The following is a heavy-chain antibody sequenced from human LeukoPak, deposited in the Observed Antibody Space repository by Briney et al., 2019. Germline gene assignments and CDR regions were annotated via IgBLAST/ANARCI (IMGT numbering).Heavy chain of an antibody. J-gene: IGHJ6*03. CDR3: ARVSRGNYAIHYYYYYYMDV. V-gene: IGHV4-34*01. D-gene: IGHD1-7*01. CDR1: GGSFSGYY. Sequence: KPSETLSLTCAVYGGSFSGYYWSWIRQPPGKGLEWIGEINHSGSTNYNPSLKSRVTISVDTSKNQFSLKLSSVTAADTAVYYCARVSRGNYAIHYYYYYYMDVWGKGTTVTVSS. CDR2: INHSGST.